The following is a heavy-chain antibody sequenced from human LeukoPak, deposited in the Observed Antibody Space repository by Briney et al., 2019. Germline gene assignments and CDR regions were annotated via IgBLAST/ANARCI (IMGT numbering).Heavy chain of an antibody. CDR2: ISWNSGSI. CDR3: AREGTGRYYYYYYVDV. Sequence: RPGGSLRLSCAASGFTFDDYAMHWVRQAPGKGLEWVSGISWNSGSIGYADSVKGRFTISRDNAKNSLYLQMNSLRAEDTAAYYCAREGTGRYYYYYYVDVWGKGTTVTISS. D-gene: IGHD1-1*01. CDR1: GFTFDDYA. V-gene: IGHV3-9*01. J-gene: IGHJ6*03.